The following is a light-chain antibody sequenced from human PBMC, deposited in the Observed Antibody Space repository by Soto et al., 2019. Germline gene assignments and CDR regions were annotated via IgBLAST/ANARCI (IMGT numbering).Light chain of an antibody. CDR2: DVT. CDR3: CSYAGSYTWV. CDR1: SSNIGSNY. V-gene: IGLV2-11*01. Sequence: QSVLTQPPSASGTPGQRVTISCSGSSSNIGSNYVYWYQHHPGKAPKLIIYDVTKRPSGVPDRFSGSRSGNTASLTISGLQAEDEADYYCCSYAGSYTWVFGGGTKVTVL. J-gene: IGLJ3*02.